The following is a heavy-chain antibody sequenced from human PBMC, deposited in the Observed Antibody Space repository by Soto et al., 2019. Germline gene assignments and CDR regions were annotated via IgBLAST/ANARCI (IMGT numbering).Heavy chain of an antibody. J-gene: IGHJ6*02. CDR1: GDSVSSNSAA. V-gene: IGHV6-1*01. D-gene: IGHD3-10*01. CDR3: ARDPGGITMVRGVIITRDYYRMDV. Sequence: SQTLSLTCAISGDSVSSNSAAWNWIRQSPSRGLEWLGRTYYRSKWYNDYAVSVKSRITINPDTSKNQFSLQLNSVTPEDTAVYYCARDPGGITMVRGVIITRDYYRMDVWGQGTTVTVSS. CDR2: TYYRSKWYN.